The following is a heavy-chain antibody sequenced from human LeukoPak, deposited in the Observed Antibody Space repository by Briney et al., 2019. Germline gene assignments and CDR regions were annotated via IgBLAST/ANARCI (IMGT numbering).Heavy chain of an antibody. CDR1: GFTFSSYE. V-gene: IGHV3-48*03. CDR3: ARGDYYDSSGYPDY. CDR2: ISSSGSTI. J-gene: IGHJ4*02. D-gene: IGHD3-22*01. Sequence: GGSLRLSCAASGFTFSSYEMNWVRQAPGKGLECVSYISSSGSTIYYADSVKGRFTISRDNAKNSLYLQMNSLRAEDTAVYYCARGDYYDSSGYPDYWGQGTLVTVSS.